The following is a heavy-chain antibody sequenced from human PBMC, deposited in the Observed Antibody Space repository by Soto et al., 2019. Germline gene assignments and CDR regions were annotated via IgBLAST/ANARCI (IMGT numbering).Heavy chain of an antibody. CDR3: ARYCSGGSCYSLDAFDI. V-gene: IGHV1-2*02. J-gene: IGHJ3*02. D-gene: IGHD2-15*01. CDR2: INPNSGGT. Sequence: GASVKVSCKASGYTFTGYYMHWVRQAPGQGLEWMGWINPNSGGTNYAQKFQGRVTMTRDTSISTAYMELSRLRSDDTAVYYCARYCSGGSCYSLDAFDIWGQGTMVTVSS. CDR1: GYTFTGYY.